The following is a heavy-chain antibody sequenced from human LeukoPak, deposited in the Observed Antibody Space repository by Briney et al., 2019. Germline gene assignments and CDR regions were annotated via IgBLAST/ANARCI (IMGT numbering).Heavy chain of an antibody. Sequence: PSETLSLTCTVSGGSISTYYWSWIRLPPGKGLEWIAYIYSTGRTQYNPSLKSRVTISEDTSKNQFSLRLSSVTPADTAVYYCARGGYDSDFDYWGQGTLVTVSS. CDR3: ARGGYDSDFDY. J-gene: IGHJ4*02. D-gene: IGHD3-3*01. CDR2: IYSTGRT. V-gene: IGHV4-59*01. CDR1: GGSISTYY.